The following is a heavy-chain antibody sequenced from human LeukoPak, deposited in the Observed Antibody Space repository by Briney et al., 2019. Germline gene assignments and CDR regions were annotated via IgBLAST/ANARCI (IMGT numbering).Heavy chain of an antibody. J-gene: IGHJ6*03. Sequence: SETLSLTCTVSGGSISSGSYYWSWIRQPAGKGLEWIGRIYTSGSTNYNPSLKSRVTISVDTSKNQFPLKLSSVTAADTAVYYCARVGVDIVVVPAATYYYYYYMDVWGKGTTVTVSS. CDR2: IYTSGST. V-gene: IGHV4-61*02. CDR3: ARVGVDIVVVPAATYYYYYYMDV. CDR1: GGSISSGSYY. D-gene: IGHD2-2*01.